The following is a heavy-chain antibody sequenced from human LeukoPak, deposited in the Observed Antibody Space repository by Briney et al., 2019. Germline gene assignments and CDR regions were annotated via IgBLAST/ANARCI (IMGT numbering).Heavy chain of an antibody. CDR3: ARAAGAGTLGFGY. Sequence: SETLSLTCTVSGGSISSYYWSWIRQPPGKGLEWIGYIYYSGSTNYNPSLKSRVTISVDTSKNQFSLKLSSVTAADTAVYYCARAAGAGTLGFGYWGQGTLVTVSS. D-gene: IGHD6-13*01. CDR1: GGSISSYY. CDR2: IYYSGST. J-gene: IGHJ4*02. V-gene: IGHV4-59*01.